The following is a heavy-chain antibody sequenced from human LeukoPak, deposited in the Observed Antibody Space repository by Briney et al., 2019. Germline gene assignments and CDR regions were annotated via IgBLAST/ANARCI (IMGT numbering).Heavy chain of an antibody. D-gene: IGHD2-15*01. J-gene: IGHJ4*02. CDR2: INHSGST. Sequence: PSETLSLTCAVYGGSFSGYYWSWIRQPPGKGLEWIGEINHSGSTNYNPSLKSRVTISVDTPKNQFSLKLSSVTAADTAVYYCARGRYCSGGSCYRGRGYFDYWGQGTLVTVSS. CDR1: GGSFSGYY. V-gene: IGHV4-34*01. CDR3: ARGRYCSGGSCYRGRGYFDY.